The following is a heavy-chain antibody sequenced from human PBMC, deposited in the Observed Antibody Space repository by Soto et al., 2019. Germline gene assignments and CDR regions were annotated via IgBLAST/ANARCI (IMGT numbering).Heavy chain of an antibody. J-gene: IGHJ5*02. Sequence: ASVKVSCKASGYTFTSYCISWVRQAPGQGLEWMGWISAYNGNTNYAQKLQGRVTMTTDTSTSTAYMELRSLGSDDTAVYYCASRRTTGMRDWFDPRGQGTLVSVSS. CDR3: ASRRTTGMRDWFDP. D-gene: IGHD2-2*01. V-gene: IGHV1-18*01. CDR1: GYTFTSYC. CDR2: ISAYNGNT.